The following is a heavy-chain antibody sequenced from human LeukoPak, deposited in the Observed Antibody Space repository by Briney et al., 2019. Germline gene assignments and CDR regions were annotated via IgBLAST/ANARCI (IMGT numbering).Heavy chain of an antibody. D-gene: IGHD3-16*02. CDR2: ISGSGGST. CDR1: GFTFSSYA. J-gene: IGHJ4*02. V-gene: IGHV3-23*01. CDR3: AKDLGRITFGGVIARGLEDY. Sequence: GGSLRLSCAASGFTFSSYAMSWVRQAPGKGLEWVSAISGSGGSTYYADSVKGRFTISRDNSKNTLYLQMSSLRAEDTAVYYCAKDLGRITFGGVIARGLEDYWGQGTLVTVSS.